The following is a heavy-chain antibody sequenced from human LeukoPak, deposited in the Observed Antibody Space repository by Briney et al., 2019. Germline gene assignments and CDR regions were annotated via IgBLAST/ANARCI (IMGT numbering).Heavy chain of an antibody. CDR3: ASAAAPSSGWYRAPYYYYMDV. Sequence: SETLSLTCTVSGGSISSYYWSWIRQPPGKGLEWIGYIYYSGSTNYNPSLKSRVTISVDTSKNQFSLKLSSVTAAGTAVYYCASAAAPSSGWYRAPYYYYMDVWGKGTTVTVSS. V-gene: IGHV4-59*01. D-gene: IGHD6-19*01. J-gene: IGHJ6*03. CDR1: GGSISSYY. CDR2: IYYSGST.